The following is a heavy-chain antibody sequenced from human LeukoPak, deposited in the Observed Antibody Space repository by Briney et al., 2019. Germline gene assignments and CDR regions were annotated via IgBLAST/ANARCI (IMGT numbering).Heavy chain of an antibody. J-gene: IGHJ4*02. Sequence: SETLSLTCTVSGGSISSYCWSWIRQPAGKGLEWIGRIYTSGSTNYNPSLKSRVTMSVDTSKNQFSLKLSSVTAADTAVYYCARERPVDSSSWYPVPPRDWGQGTLVTVSS. D-gene: IGHD6-13*01. CDR1: GGSISSYC. CDR3: ARERPVDSSSWYPVPPRD. V-gene: IGHV4-4*07. CDR2: IYTSGST.